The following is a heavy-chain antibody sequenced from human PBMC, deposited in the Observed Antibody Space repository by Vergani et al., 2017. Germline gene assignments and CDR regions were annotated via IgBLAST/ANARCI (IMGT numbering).Heavy chain of an antibody. Sequence: EVQLVESGGGLVKPGGSLSLSCEASGFTFSSYSMNWVRQAQGKGLEWVSSISSSSSYIYYADSVKGRFTISRDNAKNSLYLQMNSLRAEDTAVYYCAREDYSSSWVLDYWGQGTLVTVSS. V-gene: IGHV3-21*01. CDR1: GFTFSSYS. CDR2: ISSSSSYI. J-gene: IGHJ4*02. D-gene: IGHD6-13*01. CDR3: AREDYSSSWVLDY.